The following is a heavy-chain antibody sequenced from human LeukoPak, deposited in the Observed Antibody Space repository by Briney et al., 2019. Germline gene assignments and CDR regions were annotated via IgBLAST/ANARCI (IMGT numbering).Heavy chain of an antibody. CDR3: AREYDSSGYPTSFDY. CDR1: GGTFSSYA. J-gene: IGHJ4*02. D-gene: IGHD3-22*01. Sequence: SVKVSCKASGGTFSSYAISWVRQAPGQGLEWMGGIIPILGIANYAQKFQGRVTITADKSTSTAYMELSSLRAEDTAVYYCAREYDSSGYPTSFDYWGQGPLVTVSS. V-gene: IGHV1-69*10. CDR2: IIPILGIA.